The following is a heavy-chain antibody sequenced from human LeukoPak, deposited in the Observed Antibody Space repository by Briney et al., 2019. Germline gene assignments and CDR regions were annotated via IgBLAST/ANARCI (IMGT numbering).Heavy chain of an antibody. CDR2: ISDSGGST. J-gene: IGHJ4*02. CDR3: ARSAAAGRIVATFGY. CDR1: GFTFSSYA. V-gene: IGHV3-23*01. D-gene: IGHD5-12*01. Sequence: GGSLRLSCAASGFTFSSYAMSWVRQAPGKGLEWVSTISDSGGSTYYADSLKGRFTISRDNYKNTLYLQMNSLRAEDTAVYYCARSAAAGRIVATFGYWGQGTLVIVSS.